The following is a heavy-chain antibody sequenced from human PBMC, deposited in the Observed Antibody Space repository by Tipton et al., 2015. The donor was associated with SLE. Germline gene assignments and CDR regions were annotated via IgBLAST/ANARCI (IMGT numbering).Heavy chain of an antibody. CDR2: IYHTAST. D-gene: IGHD3-22*01. V-gene: IGHV4-38-2*02. J-gene: IGHJ4*02. CDR3: ARDEYYYDGTGYHLLGQFDY. CDR1: GSSFSSGYF. Sequence: TLSLTCAVSGSSFSSGYFWAWIRQPPGNGLEWIGSIYHTASTYYNPSLKSRVTISVDTSKNQFSLNLSSVTAADTAVYFCARDEYYYDGTGYHLLGQFDYWGQGTLVTVFS.